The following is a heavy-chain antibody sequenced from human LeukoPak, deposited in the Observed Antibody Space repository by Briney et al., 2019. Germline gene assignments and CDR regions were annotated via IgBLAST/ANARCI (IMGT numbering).Heavy chain of an antibody. CDR3: ARQPANYYGMVV. CDR1: GYSFTNYW. CDR2: IDPSDSYT. Sequence: GESLKISCKGSGYSFTNYWISWVRQMPGKGLEWMGRIDPSDSYTNYSRSLQGHVTISTDKSINTAYLQWSSLKASDTAMYYCARQPANYYGMVVWGRGTTVTVSS. V-gene: IGHV5-10-1*01. J-gene: IGHJ6*02.